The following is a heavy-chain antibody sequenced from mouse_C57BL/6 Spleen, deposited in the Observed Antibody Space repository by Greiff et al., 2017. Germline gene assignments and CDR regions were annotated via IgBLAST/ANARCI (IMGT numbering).Heavy chain of an antibody. D-gene: IGHD2-9*01. J-gene: IGHJ4*01. CDR2: INPNNGGT. V-gene: IGHV1-18*01. Sequence: VQLQQSGPELVKPGASVKIPCKASGYTFTDYNMDWVKQSHGKSLEWIGDINPNNGGTIYNQKFKGKATLTVDKSSSTAFMALRSLTSEDTAVYYCARRSYYGYDGSMDYWGQGTSVTVSS. CDR1: GYTFTDYN. CDR3: ARRSYYGYDGSMDY.